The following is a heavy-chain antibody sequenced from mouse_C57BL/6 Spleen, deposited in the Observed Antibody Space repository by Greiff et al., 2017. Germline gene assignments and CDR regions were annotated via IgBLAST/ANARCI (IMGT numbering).Heavy chain of an antibody. Sequence: VKLQQPGTELVKPGASVKLSCKASGYTFTSYWMHWVKQRPGQGLEWIGNINPSNGGTNYNEKFKSKATLTVDKSSSTAYMQLSSLTSEDSAVYYCARSGTGTERVYSFDYWGQGTTLTVSS. V-gene: IGHV1-53*01. J-gene: IGHJ2*01. CDR1: GYTFTSYW. CDR2: INPSNGGT. D-gene: IGHD4-1*01. CDR3: ARSGTGTERVYSFDY.